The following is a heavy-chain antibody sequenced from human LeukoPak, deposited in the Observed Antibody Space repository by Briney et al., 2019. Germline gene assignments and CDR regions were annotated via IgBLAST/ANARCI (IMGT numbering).Heavy chain of an antibody. Sequence: GASVKVSCKASVYTSSGYYMYWVRQAPGQGLEWMGWINPNSGGTKYAQKFQGRVTMTRDTSISTAYMELSRLRSDDTAVYYCATEVAGWGEGTLVTVSS. CDR1: VYTSSGYY. CDR2: INPNSGGT. CDR3: ATEVAG. V-gene: IGHV1-2*02. J-gene: IGHJ4*02.